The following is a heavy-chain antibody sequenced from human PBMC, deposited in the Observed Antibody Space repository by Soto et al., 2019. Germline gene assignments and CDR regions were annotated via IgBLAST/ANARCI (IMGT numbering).Heavy chain of an antibody. Sequence: GASVKVSCKASGYTFTSYGISWVRQAPGQGLEWMGWISAYNGNTNYAQKLQGRVTMTTDTSTSTAYMELRSLRSDDTAVYYCAGAPWGELPYNWSDPWGQGTLVTVSS. CDR2: ISAYNGNT. J-gene: IGHJ5*02. D-gene: IGHD1-26*01. CDR3: AGAPWGELPYNWSDP. V-gene: IGHV1-18*04. CDR1: GYTFTSYG.